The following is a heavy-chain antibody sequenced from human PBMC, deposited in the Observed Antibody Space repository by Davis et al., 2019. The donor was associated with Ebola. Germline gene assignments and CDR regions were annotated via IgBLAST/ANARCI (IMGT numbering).Heavy chain of an antibody. V-gene: IGHV4-31*03. Sequence: SETLSLTCSVSGGSMSSGSYYWSWIRQHPGKGLEWIGYVYDSGSTYYNPSLKSRVSISLDTSQNQLSLNLNSDTAADTAVYYCARRSYYNGPINNWGRGTLVTVSS. D-gene: IGHD3-22*01. CDR2: VYDSGST. J-gene: IGHJ4*02. CDR1: GGSMSSGSYY. CDR3: ARRSYYNGPINN.